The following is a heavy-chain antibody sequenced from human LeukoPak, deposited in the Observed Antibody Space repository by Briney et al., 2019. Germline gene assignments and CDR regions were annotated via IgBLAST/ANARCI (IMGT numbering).Heavy chain of an antibody. CDR1: GFSFSSSS. V-gene: IGHV3-48*04. D-gene: IGHD6-13*01. CDR2: ITNSGSTI. J-gene: IGHJ3*02. Sequence: QPGGSLRLSCAASGFSFSSSSMNWVRQAPGRGLEWLSYITNSGSTIFYADSVKGRFTISRDNARNSLYLQMNSLRAEDTAVYYCARAPIDSNSWYQAFDIWGQGTMVTVSS. CDR3: ARAPIDSNSWYQAFDI.